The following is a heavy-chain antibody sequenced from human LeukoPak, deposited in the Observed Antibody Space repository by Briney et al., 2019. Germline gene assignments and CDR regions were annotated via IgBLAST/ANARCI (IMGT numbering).Heavy chain of an antibody. J-gene: IGHJ4*02. CDR3: AKGKSGSYLYYFDY. V-gene: IGHV3-30*18. CDR2: ISYDGSYK. D-gene: IGHD1-26*01. Sequence: PGRSLRLSCAASGFTFSSFGMHWVRQAPGKGLEWVAVISYDGSYKNYVDSVKGRFTISRDNSKNTLYLQMNSLRAEDTAVYYCAKGKSGSYLYYFDYWGQGTLVTVSS. CDR1: GFTFSSFG.